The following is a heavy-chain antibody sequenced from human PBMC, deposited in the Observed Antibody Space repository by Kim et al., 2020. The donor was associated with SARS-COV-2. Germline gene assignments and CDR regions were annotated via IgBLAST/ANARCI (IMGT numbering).Heavy chain of an antibody. CDR1: GGSVSSISYE. V-gene: IGHV4-39*07. CDR2: IHYTVTT. CDR3: VRAWNTTMVNH. Sequence: SETLSLTCSVSGGSVSSISYEWGWIRQPPGKGLEWIASIHYTVTTYYNPSLRSRVTISVDTSTNHFSLKLYSVTAADTAVYYCVRAWNTTMVNHWGQGP. J-gene: IGHJ5*02. D-gene: IGHD5-18*01.